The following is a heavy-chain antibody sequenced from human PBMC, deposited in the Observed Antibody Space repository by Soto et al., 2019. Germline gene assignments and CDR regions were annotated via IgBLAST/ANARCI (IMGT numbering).Heavy chain of an antibody. V-gene: IGHV3-23*01. Sequence: VGSPRLSCAYSGCTCSDYAIRCVLLAPGKERVSGSDISGSGGRPYYAASVKGRFTISRDNSKNTLYLQMNSLRAEDTDVHYCAKPFAGAAATYCPFGYWGQGTLVTIAS. CDR1: GCTCSDYA. D-gene: IGHD6-13*01. CDR2: ISGSGGRP. CDR3: AKPFAGAAATYCPFGY. J-gene: IGHJ4*02.